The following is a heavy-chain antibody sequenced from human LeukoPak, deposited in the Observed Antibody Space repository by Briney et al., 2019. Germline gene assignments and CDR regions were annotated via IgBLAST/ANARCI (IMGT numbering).Heavy chain of an antibody. CDR1: GGTFSSYA. CDR2: IIPIFGTA. D-gene: IGHD5-24*01. V-gene: IGHV1-69*13. CDR3: ARERMATITLDY. Sequence: ASVKVSCKASGGTFSSYAISWVRQAPGQGLEWMGGIIPIFGTANYAQKFQGRVTITADESTSTAYMELSSLRSEDTAVYYCARERMATITLDYWGRGTLDTVSS. J-gene: IGHJ4*02.